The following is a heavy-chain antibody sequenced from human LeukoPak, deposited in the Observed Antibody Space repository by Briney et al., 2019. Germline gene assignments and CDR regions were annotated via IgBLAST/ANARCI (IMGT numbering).Heavy chain of an antibody. CDR1: GGSITGYS. CDR3: VRGPYGSSISNWFDP. V-gene: IGHV4-59*01. CDR2: ICYNGDT. J-gene: IGHJ5*02. D-gene: IGHD3-10*01. Sequence: PSETLSLTCSVSGGSITGYSWSWIRQTPGKGLEWNGYICYNGDTHYNPSLNSRLSMSVDTPNKQFSLNLRSVTAADTAVYYCVRGPYGSSISNWFDPWGQGLLVTVSS.